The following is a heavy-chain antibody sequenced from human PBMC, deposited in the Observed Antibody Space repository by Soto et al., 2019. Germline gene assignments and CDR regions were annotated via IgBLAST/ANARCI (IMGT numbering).Heavy chain of an antibody. J-gene: IGHJ4*02. D-gene: IGHD1-1*01. CDR2: MFYSGST. Sequence: QLQLQESGPGLVRPSETLSLTCTVSGGSIRSSSYSWGWIRQSPGTGLEWVGSMFYSGSTFFHPSVESRVTISLDMSKSQFSLTLSAVTAAETAVYFCAGAVAQHDNGHSFYSWGWGTLVTVSS. V-gene: IGHV4-39*01. CDR3: AGAVAQHDNGHSFYS. CDR1: GGSIRSSSYS.